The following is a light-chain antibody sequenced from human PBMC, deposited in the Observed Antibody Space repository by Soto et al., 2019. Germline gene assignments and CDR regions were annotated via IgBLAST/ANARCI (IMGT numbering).Light chain of an antibody. Sequence: IQMTQSPSSLSASLGDRVTITCRASQSISTYLIWYQQKPGKAPKLLIYATSSLQSGVPSRFSGSGSGTDFTLTISSLQPEDFATYYCQQLHGYPITFGQGTRLEIK. V-gene: IGKV1-39*01. CDR2: ATS. CDR3: QQLHGYPIT. CDR1: QSISTY. J-gene: IGKJ5*01.